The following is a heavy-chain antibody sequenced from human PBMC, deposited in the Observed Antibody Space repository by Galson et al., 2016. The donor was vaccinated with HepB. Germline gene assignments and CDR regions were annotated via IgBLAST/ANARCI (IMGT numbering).Heavy chain of an antibody. D-gene: IGHD4-17*01. CDR2: IYPGDSDT. J-gene: IGHJ3*01. Sequence: SGAEVKKSGESPRISCKGSGYAFYSFWIGWVRQVPGKGLEWMGIIYPGDSDTRYSASFQGPFTISADKSFSTAYMQWSSLKASDTAMYYCARNGVGHDAFNLWGQGTMVTVSS. CDR1: GYAFYSFW. CDR3: ARNGVGHDAFNL. V-gene: IGHV5-51*01.